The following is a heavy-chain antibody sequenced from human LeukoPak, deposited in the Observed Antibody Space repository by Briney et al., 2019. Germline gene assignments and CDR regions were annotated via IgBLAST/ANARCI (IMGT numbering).Heavy chain of an antibody. Sequence: PGGSLRLSCAASGFTVSSNYMSWVRQAPGKGLEWVSVIYSGGSTYYADSVKGRFTISRDNSKNTLYLQMNSLRAEDTAVYYCASGDSHKSVAGDFGYWGQGTLVTVSS. D-gene: IGHD6-19*01. J-gene: IGHJ4*02. V-gene: IGHV3-66*01. CDR2: IYSGGST. CDR1: GFTVSSNY. CDR3: ASGDSHKSVAGDFGY.